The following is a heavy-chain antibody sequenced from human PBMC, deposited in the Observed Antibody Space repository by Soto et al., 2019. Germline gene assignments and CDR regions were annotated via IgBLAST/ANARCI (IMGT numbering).Heavy chain of an antibody. V-gene: IGHV4-30-4*02. D-gene: IGHD2-2*01. CDR1: GDSLRSGDYY. CDR3: ARGVDTMAFDH. J-gene: IGHJ5*02. Sequence: SETLSLTCTVSGDSLRSGDYYWSWIRQPPGKGLEWIGYIYNSGSTYYEPSPRSRLTISEDLSKNQLSLRLTAVTAADTAVYYCARGVDTMAFDHWGQGTLVTVSS. CDR2: IYNSGST.